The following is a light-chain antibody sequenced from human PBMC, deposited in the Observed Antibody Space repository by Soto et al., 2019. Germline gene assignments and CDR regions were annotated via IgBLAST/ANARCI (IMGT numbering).Light chain of an antibody. Sequence: DIQMTQSPSTLSASVGDRVTITCRASQSISSWLAWYQQKPGKAPQLLIYAASTLQSGVPSRFSGSGSGTDFNLTISSLNPEDFATYFCQQGYRIFQTFGQGTKVDIK. CDR1: QSISSW. CDR3: QQGYRIFQT. V-gene: IGKV1-39*01. CDR2: AAS. J-gene: IGKJ1*01.